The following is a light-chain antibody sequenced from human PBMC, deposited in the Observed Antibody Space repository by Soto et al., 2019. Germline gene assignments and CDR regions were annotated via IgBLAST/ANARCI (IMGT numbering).Light chain of an antibody. Sequence: DIQMTQSPPYVSASVGDRVTISCRASQDAGSWLSWFHQKPGGAPNLLIFHTSRKKSGVLPRFAGRGSGTEFTLTISSLQPEDFGTYYCQHADGLRALTFGGGTAVEI. V-gene: IGKV1-12*01. J-gene: IGKJ4*01. CDR2: HTS. CDR1: QDAGSW. CDR3: QHADGLRALT.